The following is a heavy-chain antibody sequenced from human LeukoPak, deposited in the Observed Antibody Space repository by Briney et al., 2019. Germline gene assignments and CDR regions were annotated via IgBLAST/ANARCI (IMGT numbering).Heavy chain of an antibody. CDR1: GFTFSGYG. D-gene: IGHD2-15*01. J-gene: IGHJ4*02. Sequence: SGGSLRLSCAASGFTFSGYGMHWVRQAPGKGLEWLGVISYDGSNTYSADSVKGRFTISRDNSKNTAYLQMNSLRAEDTAMYYCARCSGGNCYHSDDYWGQGTLVTVSS. CDR2: ISYDGSNT. CDR3: ARCSGGNCYHSDDY. V-gene: IGHV3-33*05.